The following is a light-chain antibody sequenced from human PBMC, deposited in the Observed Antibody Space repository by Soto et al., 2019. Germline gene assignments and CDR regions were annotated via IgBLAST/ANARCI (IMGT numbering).Light chain of an antibody. J-gene: IGLJ1*01. CDR3: SSYTTTNTYV. V-gene: IGLV2-14*01. CDR1: SSDVGGYNY. Sequence: QYALTQPASVSGYPGQSITISSTGTSSDVGGYNYVSWYQQHPGKAPKLMIYEVSNRPSGVSNRFSGSKSGNTASLTVSGLQAEDEADYYCSSYTTTNTYVFGTGTKVTVL. CDR2: EVS.